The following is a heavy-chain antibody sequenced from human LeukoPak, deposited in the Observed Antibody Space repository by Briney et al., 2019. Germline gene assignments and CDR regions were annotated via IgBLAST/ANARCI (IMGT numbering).Heavy chain of an antibody. Sequence: PSETLSLTCTVSGGSISSSAYYWGWIRQPPGKGLEWIGSIYYSGDTYYKPSLKSRLTISIDTSRNQFSLRLSSVTAADTAVYFCARQLYVSGSYYAPMDVWGKGTTVTISS. CDR2: IYYSGDT. CDR3: ARQLYVSGSYYAPMDV. J-gene: IGHJ6*03. D-gene: IGHD3-10*01. CDR1: GGSISSSAYY. V-gene: IGHV4-39*01.